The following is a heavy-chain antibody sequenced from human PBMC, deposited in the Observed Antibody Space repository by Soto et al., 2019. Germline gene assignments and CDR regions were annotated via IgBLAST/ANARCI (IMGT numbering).Heavy chain of an antibody. V-gene: IGHV5-10-1*01. CDR3: ARHLPYYYDSSGYHRVTNFDY. CDR2: IDPSDSYT. Sequence: GESLKISCKGSGYSFTSYWISWVRQMPGKGLEWMGRIDPSDSYTNYSPSFQGHVTISADKSISTAYLQWSSLKASDTAMYYCARHLPYYYDSSGYHRVTNFDYWGQGTLVTVSS. D-gene: IGHD3-22*01. J-gene: IGHJ4*02. CDR1: GYSFTSYW.